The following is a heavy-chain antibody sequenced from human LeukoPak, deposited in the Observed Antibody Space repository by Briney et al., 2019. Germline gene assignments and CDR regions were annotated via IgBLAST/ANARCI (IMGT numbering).Heavy chain of an antibody. CDR1: GGSISSGGYY. CDR3: ARVPKVEYSSSSAPLDY. CDR2: IYYSGST. D-gene: IGHD6-6*01. J-gene: IGHJ4*02. V-gene: IGHV4-31*03. Sequence: SQTLSLTCTVSGGSISSGGYYWNWIRQHPGKGLEWIGYIYYSGSTYYNPSLKSRINISVDTSKNQFSLKLSSVTAADTAVYYCARVPKVEYSSSSAPLDYWGQGTLVTVSS.